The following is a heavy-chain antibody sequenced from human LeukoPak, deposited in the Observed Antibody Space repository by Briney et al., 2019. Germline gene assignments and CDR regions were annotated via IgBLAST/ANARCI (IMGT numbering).Heavy chain of an antibody. CDR2: IYYSGST. D-gene: IGHD2-15*01. Sequence: PSETLSLTCIVSGGSISSGDYYWSWIRQPPGKGLEWIGYIYYSGSTYYNPSLKSRVTISVDTSKNQFSLKLSSVTAADTAVYYCASDPFYCSGGSCYSWGQGTLVTVSS. J-gene: IGHJ4*02. V-gene: IGHV4-30-4*01. CDR3: ASDPFYCSGGSCYS. CDR1: GGSISSGDYY.